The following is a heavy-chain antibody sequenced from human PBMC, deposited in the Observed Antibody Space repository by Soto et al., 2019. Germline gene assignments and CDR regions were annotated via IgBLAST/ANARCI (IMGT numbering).Heavy chain of an antibody. CDR1: GFTFSSYG. CDR2: ISYDGSNK. CDR3: AKPVEDSSGYYYYYYGMDV. J-gene: IGHJ6*02. V-gene: IGHV3-30*18. D-gene: IGHD3-22*01. Sequence: GGSLRLSCAASGFTFSSYGMHWVRQAPGKGLEWVAVISYDGSNKYYADSVKGRFTISRDNSKNTLYLQMNSLRAEDTAVYYCAKPVEDSSGYYYYYYGMDVWGHGTTVTVSS.